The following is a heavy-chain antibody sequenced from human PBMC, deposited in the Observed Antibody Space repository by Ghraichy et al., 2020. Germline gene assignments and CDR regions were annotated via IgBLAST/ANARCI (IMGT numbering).Heavy chain of an antibody. CDR3: ERDRLGTTGATTAVTLVFAY. V-gene: IGHV1-46*01. Sequence: GIIKPSDGYTNYAQKFQGRVTLTRETSTSTAYMELSRLRSDDTAVYYCERDRLGTTGATTAVTLVFAYWGQGSLVTVSS. D-gene: IGHD4-17*01. CDR2: IKPSDGYT. J-gene: IGHJ4*02.